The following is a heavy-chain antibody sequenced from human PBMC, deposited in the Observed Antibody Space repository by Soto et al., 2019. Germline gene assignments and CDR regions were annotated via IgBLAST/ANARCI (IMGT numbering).Heavy chain of an antibody. CDR2: ISSSSSYI. V-gene: IGHV3-21*01. D-gene: IGHD6-6*01. CDR1: GFTFSSYS. J-gene: IGHJ4*02. Sequence: GGSLRLSCAASGFTFSSYSMNWVRQAPGKGLEWVSSISSSSSYIYYADSVKGRFTISRDNAKNSLYLQMNSLRAEDTAVYYCASIKLSSSGFDYWGQGTLVTVSS. CDR3: ASIKLSSSGFDY.